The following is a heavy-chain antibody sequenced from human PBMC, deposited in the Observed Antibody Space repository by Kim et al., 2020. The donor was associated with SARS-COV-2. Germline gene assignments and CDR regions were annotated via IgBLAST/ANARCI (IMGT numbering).Heavy chain of an antibody. CDR1: GGSISSYY. CDR2: IYYSGST. CDR3: ARFRNYDYVWGSYRLYWYFDL. J-gene: IGHJ2*01. V-gene: IGHV4-59*13. Sequence: SETLSLTCTVSGGSISSYYWSWIRQPPGKGLEWIGYIYYSGSTNYNPSLKSRVTISVDTSKNQFSLKLSSVTAADTAVYYCARFRNYDYVWGSYRLYWYFDLWGRGTLVTVSS. D-gene: IGHD3-16*02.